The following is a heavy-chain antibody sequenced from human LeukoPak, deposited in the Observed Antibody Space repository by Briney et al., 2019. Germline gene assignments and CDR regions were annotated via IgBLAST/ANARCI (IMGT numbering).Heavy chain of an antibody. CDR3: ARAPGAFDI. CDR2: IYYTGGT. V-gene: IGHV4-31*03. J-gene: IGHJ3*02. CDR1: GDSITSGSYY. Sequence: SETLSLTCTVSGDSITSGSYYWAWIRQHPGKGLEWIGYIYYTGGTHYNPSLKSRFTISVDTSENHFSLKLSSVTAADTAIYFCARAPGAFDIWGQGTMVTVSS.